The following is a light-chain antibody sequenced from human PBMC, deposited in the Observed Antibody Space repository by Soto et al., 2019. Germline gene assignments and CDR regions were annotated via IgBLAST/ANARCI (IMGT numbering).Light chain of an antibody. CDR1: QGISSY. Sequence: IQVSQSPSALSASIGDRVTITCRASQGISSYLAWYQQKPGKAPKLLIYAASTLQSGVPSRFSGSGSGTDFTLTISSLQPEDFATYYCQQLNSYLITFGHVARLAIK. J-gene: IGKJ5*01. V-gene: IGKV1-9*01. CDR3: QQLNSYLIT. CDR2: AAS.